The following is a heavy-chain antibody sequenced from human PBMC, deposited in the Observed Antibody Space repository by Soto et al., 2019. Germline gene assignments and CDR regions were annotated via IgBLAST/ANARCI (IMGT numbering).Heavy chain of an antibody. V-gene: IGHV2-26*01. CDR2: IFSNDEK. CDR1: GVSLSNARMG. D-gene: IGHD4-17*01. J-gene: IGHJ4*02. CDR3: ARIWGYGDLTFDY. Sequence: SGPTLVNPTETLTLTCTVSGVSLSNARMGVSWIRQPPGKALEWLAHIFSNDEKSYSTSLKSRLTISKDTSKSQVVLTMTNMDPVDTATYYCARIWGYGDLTFDYWGQGTLVTVSS.